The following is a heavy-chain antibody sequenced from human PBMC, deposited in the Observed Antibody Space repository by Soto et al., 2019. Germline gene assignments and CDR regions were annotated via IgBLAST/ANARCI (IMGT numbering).Heavy chain of an antibody. J-gene: IGHJ6*02. V-gene: IGHV4-31*03. CDR1: GGSISSGGYY. CDR3: ARDRFTRELSYYYYGMDV. Sequence: SETLSLTCTVSGGSISSGGYYWSWIRQHPGKGLEWIGYIYYSGSTYYNPSLKSRVTISVDTSKNQFSLKLSSVTAADTAVYYCARDRFTRELSYYYYGMDVWGQGTTVTVSS. CDR2: IYYSGST. D-gene: IGHD1-26*01.